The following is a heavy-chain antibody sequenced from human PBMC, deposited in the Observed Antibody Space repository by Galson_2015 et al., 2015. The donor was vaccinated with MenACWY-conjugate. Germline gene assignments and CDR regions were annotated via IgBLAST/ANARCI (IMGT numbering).Heavy chain of an antibody. Sequence: SLRLSCAASGFTFDDYTMHWVRQAPGKGLEWVSLNSWDGGTTYYADSVKGRFTISRDNSKNSLYLQMNSLRTEDTALYYCAKDKPTGLAAAGKGYFDYWGQGSLVTVSS. D-gene: IGHD6-13*01. CDR2: NSWDGGTT. V-gene: IGHV3-43*01. CDR3: AKDKPTGLAAAGKGYFDY. CDR1: GFTFDDYT. J-gene: IGHJ4*02.